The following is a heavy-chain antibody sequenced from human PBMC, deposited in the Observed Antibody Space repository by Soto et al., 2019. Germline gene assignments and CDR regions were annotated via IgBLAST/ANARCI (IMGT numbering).Heavy chain of an antibody. CDR3: ARDLYCSR. V-gene: IGHV3-66*01. CDR2: IYSTGRT. Sequence: EVQLVESGGGLVQPGGSLRLSCAASGFTVSSVSMSWFRKTPGKGLEWVPVIYSTGRTYDADSVKGRFNISRDDHRNTVYLQMNIVRGDDTAVYYCARDLYCSRWGQGTRVTVYS. D-gene: IGHD2-15*01. CDR1: GFTVSSVS. J-gene: IGHJ4*02.